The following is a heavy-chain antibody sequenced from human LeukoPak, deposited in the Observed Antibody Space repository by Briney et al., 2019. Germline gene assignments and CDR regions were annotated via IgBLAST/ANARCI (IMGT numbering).Heavy chain of an antibody. V-gene: IGHV3-30*04. Sequence: PGGSLRLSCAASGFTFSTYAMHWVRQAPGKGLEWVAVISSDGRKAYYADSVKDRFTISRDNSKNTLYLQMNSLRAEDTAVYYCAKDRGDLYVYYFDYWGQGTLVTVSS. CDR2: ISSDGRKA. D-gene: IGHD2-8*01. CDR3: AKDRGDLYVYYFDY. CDR1: GFTFSTYA. J-gene: IGHJ4*02.